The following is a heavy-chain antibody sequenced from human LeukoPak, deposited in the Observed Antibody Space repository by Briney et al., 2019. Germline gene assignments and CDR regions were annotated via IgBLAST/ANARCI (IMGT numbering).Heavy chain of an antibody. J-gene: IGHJ4*02. CDR3: AKGDRPYSSGWYNQFDY. D-gene: IGHD6-19*01. Sequence: GGSLRLSCAASGFTFDDYAMHWVRQAPGKGLEWVSAISGSGGSTYYADSVKGRFTISRDNSKNTLYLQMNSLRAEDTAVYYCAKGDRPYSSGWYNQFDYWGQGTLVTVSS. CDR1: GFTFDDYA. CDR2: ISGSGGST. V-gene: IGHV3-23*01.